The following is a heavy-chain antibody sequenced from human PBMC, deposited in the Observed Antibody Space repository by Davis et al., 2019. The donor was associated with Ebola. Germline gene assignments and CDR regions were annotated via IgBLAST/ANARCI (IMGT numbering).Heavy chain of an antibody. CDR2: IYYSGST. D-gene: IGHD5/OR15-5a*01. CDR1: GGSISSYY. Sequence: MPSETLSLTCTVSGGSISSYYWSWIRQPPGKGLEWIGSIYYSGSTYYNPSLKSRVTISVDTSKNQFSLKLSSVTAADTAVYYCARDRFFYDSGDYYYYGMDVWGQGTTVTVSS. V-gene: IGHV4-59*12. CDR3: ARDRFFYDSGDYYYYGMDV. J-gene: IGHJ6*02.